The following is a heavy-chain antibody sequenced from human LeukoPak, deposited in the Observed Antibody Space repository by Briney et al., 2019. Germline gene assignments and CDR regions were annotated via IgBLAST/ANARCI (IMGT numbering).Heavy chain of an antibody. V-gene: IGHV3-23*01. CDR3: AKGGKWDVTPFDY. CDR1: GFTFTSYS. J-gene: IGHJ4*02. CDR2: ISGGGGST. Sequence: GGSLRLSCVASGFTFTSYSMNWVRQAPGKGLEWVSTISGGGGSTYYADSVKGRFTISRDNSKNTLYLQVNSLRAEDTAVYYCAKGGKWDVTPFDYWGQGTLVTVSS. D-gene: IGHD1-26*01.